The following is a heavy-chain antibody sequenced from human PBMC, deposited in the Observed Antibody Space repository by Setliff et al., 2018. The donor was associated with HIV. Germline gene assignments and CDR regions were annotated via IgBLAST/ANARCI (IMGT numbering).Heavy chain of an antibody. CDR2: IHHSGRT. V-gene: IGHV4-39*01. D-gene: IGHD3-10*01. CDR1: GGSISSSSYY. J-gene: IGHJ4*02. CDR3: ASGLYYSHTDSFYFYD. Sequence: SETLSLTCTVSGGSISSSSYYWGWVRQPPGKRLEWVASIHHSGRTYHNPSLQNRVTISVDTSQNQFSLKLRSATAADTAVYYCASGLYYSHTDSFYFYDWGLGTLVTVSS.